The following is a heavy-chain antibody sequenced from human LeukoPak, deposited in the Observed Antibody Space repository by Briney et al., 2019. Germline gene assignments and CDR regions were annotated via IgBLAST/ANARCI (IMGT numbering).Heavy chain of an antibody. CDR3: ARENCGYDCHGMDV. CDR1: AVTLSAFT. CDR2: ISSDVYVY. V-gene: IGHV3-30-3*01. J-gene: IGHJ6*02. Sequence: GGSLRLSCEASAVTLSAFTVHWVRQAPGKGLEWVALISSDVYVYYYADSVRGRFTISRDNSKNTVSLQMNSLRPEDTAVYYCARENCGYDCHGMDVWGQGTTVTVSS. D-gene: IGHD2-21*02.